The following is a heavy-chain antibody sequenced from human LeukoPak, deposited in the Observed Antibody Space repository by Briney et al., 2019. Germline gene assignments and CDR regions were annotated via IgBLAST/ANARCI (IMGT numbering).Heavy chain of an antibody. D-gene: IGHD6-13*01. Sequence: SVKVSCKASGGTFSSYAISWVRQAPGQGLEWMGGIIPIFGTANYAQKFQGRVTITTDGSTSTAYMELSSLRSEDTAVYYCARSAGSWSDYYMDVWGKGTTVTVSS. V-gene: IGHV1-69*05. CDR3: ARSAGSWSDYYMDV. J-gene: IGHJ6*03. CDR2: IIPIFGTA. CDR1: GGTFSSYA.